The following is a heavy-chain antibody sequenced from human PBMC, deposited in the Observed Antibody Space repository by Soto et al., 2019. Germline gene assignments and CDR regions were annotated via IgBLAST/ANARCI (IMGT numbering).Heavy chain of an antibody. V-gene: IGHV1-3*04. CDR1: GYTFSSYP. J-gene: IGHJ4*02. Sequence: QVQLVQSGAEVKKPGASVKVSCKASGYTFSSYPMHWVRQAPGQRLEWMGWINTGNGDTEYSQNFQGRVTITRDTSASTAYMELSSLRSEDTAVYYCASRPGLEKWLVLDYWGQGTLVTVSS. CDR3: ASRPGLEKWLVLDY. CDR2: INTGNGDT. D-gene: IGHD6-19*01.